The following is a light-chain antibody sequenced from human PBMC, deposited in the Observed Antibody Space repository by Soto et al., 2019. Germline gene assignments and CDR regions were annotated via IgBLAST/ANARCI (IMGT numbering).Light chain of an antibody. CDR1: QSISSW. CDR3: QPYNSYPYT. CDR2: KAS. V-gene: IGKV1-5*03. J-gene: IGKJ2*01. Sequence: DIQMTQSPSTLSASVGDRVTITCRASQSISSWLAWYQQKPGKAPKLLMYKASSLESGVPSSFSGSGSGTEFTLKISSMQPYDFATYYCQPYNSYPYTFGQGTKLEIK.